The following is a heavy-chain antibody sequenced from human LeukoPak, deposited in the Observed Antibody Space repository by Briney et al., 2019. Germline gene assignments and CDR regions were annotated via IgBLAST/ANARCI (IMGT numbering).Heavy chain of an antibody. D-gene: IGHD4-17*01. J-gene: IGHJ4*02. V-gene: IGHV3-30*02. CDR1: GFTFSTFA. CDR2: IRNDGSNK. CDR3: VRDQTVFTILDY. Sequence: GGSLRLSCAASGFTFSTFAMIWVRQAPGKGLEWVAFIRNDGSNKYYADSVKGRFTISRDNAKNSLYLQMNSLRDEDTAVYYCVRDQTVFTILDYWGQGTLVTVSS.